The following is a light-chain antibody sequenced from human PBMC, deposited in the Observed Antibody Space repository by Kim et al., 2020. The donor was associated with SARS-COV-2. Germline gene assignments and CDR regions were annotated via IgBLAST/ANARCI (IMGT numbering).Light chain of an antibody. CDR2: NYN. Sequence: GHRVRISCSGSTSNIGSTTVNWYQLLPGTAPKLLIYNYNERPSGVPDRFSGSRSGTSASLAISGLQSEDEADYYCAAWDDSLNGWVFGGGTQLTVL. J-gene: IGLJ3*02. V-gene: IGLV1-44*01. CDR3: AAWDDSLNGWV. CDR1: TSNIGSTT.